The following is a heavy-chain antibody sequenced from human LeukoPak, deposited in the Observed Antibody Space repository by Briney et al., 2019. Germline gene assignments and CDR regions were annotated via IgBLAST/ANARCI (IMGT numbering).Heavy chain of an antibody. V-gene: IGHV1-8*03. J-gene: IGHJ6*03. D-gene: IGHD6-6*01. CDR1: GYTFTSYD. CDR3: ARGPPRIAALNYYYYYYMDV. Sequence: ASVKVSCKASGYTFTSYDINWVRQATGQVLEWMGWMNPNSGNTGYAQKFQGRVTITRNTSISTAYMELSSLRSEDTAVYYCARGPPRIAALNYYYYYYMDVWGKGTTATVSS. CDR2: MNPNSGNT.